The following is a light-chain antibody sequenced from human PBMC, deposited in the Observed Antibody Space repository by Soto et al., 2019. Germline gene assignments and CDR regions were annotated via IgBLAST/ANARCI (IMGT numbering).Light chain of an antibody. CDR2: GAS. CDR1: QSINNN. CDR3: QQYNDWPLT. V-gene: IGKV3-15*01. J-gene: IGKJ4*01. Sequence: EIVMTQSPATLSVSPGERATLSCRASQSINNNLAWYQQKLGQGPRLLIYGASSRATGIPARFSGSGSGTGFTLTISSLQSEDFAIYYCQQYNDWPLTFRGGTKVEIK.